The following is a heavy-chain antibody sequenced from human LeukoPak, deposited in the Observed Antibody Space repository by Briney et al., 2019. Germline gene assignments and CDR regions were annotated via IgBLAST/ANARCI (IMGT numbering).Heavy chain of an antibody. CDR1: GFAFNTYA. J-gene: IGHJ4*02. CDR3: ARDHDGDYLDY. CDR2: IWHDGSHK. Sequence: PGRSLRLSCAASGFAFNTYAMHWVRQAPGQGLEWVALIWHDGSHKFYSNSVRGQFTISRDNSKNTLYLQMNSLTIEDTAVYYCARDHDGDYLDYWGQGTLVTVSS. V-gene: IGHV3-33*01. D-gene: IGHD4-17*01.